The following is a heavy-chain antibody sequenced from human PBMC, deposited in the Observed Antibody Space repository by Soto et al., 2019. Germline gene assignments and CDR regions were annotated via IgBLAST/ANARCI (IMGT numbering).Heavy chain of an antibody. J-gene: IGHJ4*02. V-gene: IGHV3-15*07. Sequence: EVPLVESGGDLVKPGGSLRLSCAASGFTFSNMWMNWVRQAPGKGLEWVGRIKSKPDGGTTDYAAPVKGRFTISRDDSKNTLYLQMNSLKTEDTAVYYCTTDTPIDYWGQGTLVSVSS. CDR2: IKSKPDGGTT. CDR3: TTDTPIDY. CDR1: GFTFSNMW.